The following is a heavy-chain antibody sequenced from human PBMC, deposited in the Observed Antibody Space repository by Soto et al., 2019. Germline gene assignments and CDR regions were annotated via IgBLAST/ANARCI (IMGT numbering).Heavy chain of an antibody. CDR1: GFIFDDFG. Sequence: EVQLVESGGGLVQPGRSLRLSCAASGFIFDDFGMHWVRQAPGKGLEWVSGVTWNSGNIDYADSVKGRFTITRDNDKNSLYLQMNGLRGEDTALYYCAKDRYGSLEGGMDVWGQGTTVTVSS. CDR2: VTWNSGNI. V-gene: IGHV3-9*01. J-gene: IGHJ6*02. D-gene: IGHD1-26*01. CDR3: AKDRYGSLEGGMDV.